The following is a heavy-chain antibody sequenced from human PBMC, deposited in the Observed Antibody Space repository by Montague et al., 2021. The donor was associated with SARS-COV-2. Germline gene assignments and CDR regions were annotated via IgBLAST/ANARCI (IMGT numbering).Heavy chain of an antibody. CDR3: ARGGGRDAFDI. CDR1: GLTVSSNY. Sequence: SLRLSCAASGLTVSSNYMSWVRQAPGQGLEWVSVIYAGGTTYYADSVKGRFTISRDNSKNTLYLQMNSLRAEDTAVYYCARGGGRDAFDIWGQETMVTVSS. V-gene: IGHV3-66*01. D-gene: IGHD2-15*01. CDR2: IYAGGTT. J-gene: IGHJ3*02.